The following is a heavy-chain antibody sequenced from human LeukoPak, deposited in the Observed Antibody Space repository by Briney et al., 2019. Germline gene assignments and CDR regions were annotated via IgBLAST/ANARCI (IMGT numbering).Heavy chain of an antibody. D-gene: IGHD1-26*01. CDR2: MNPNSGNT. J-gene: IGHJ4*02. V-gene: IGHV1-8*03. CDR3: ARAHSGSYFDFDY. Sequence: GASVKFSCKASGYTFTSYDINWVRQATGQGLEWMGWMNPNSGNTGYAQKFQGRVTITRNTSISTAYMELSSLRSEDTAVYYCARAHSGSYFDFDYWGQGTLVTVSS. CDR1: GYTFTSYD.